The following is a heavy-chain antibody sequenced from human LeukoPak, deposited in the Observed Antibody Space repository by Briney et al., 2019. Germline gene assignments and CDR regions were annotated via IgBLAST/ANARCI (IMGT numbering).Heavy chain of an antibody. CDR1: GFTFSSYA. D-gene: IGHD3-22*01. Sequence: GGSLRLSCAASGFTFSSYAMHWVRQAPGKGLEWVAVISYDGSNKYYADSVKGRFTISRDNSKNTLYLQMNSLRAEDTAVYYCAKDLGRVVVIDFLPDYWGQGTLVTGSP. J-gene: IGHJ4*02. V-gene: IGHV3-30*04. CDR2: ISYDGSNK. CDR3: AKDLGRVVVIDFLPDY.